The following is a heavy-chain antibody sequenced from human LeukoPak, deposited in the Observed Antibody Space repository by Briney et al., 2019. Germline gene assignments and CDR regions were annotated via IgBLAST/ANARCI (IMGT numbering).Heavy chain of an antibody. Sequence: SETLSLTCNVSGASISDYYWSWIRQSAEKGLEWIGRIYATETDFNPSLKSRLTMSIDKSKNQFSLNLRSVTAADTAVYYCANRKPDIAVVLGTRSYNFFDPWGQGTLVTVS. D-gene: IGHD2-15*01. J-gene: IGHJ5*02. CDR1: GASISDYY. V-gene: IGHV4-4*07. CDR3: ANRKPDIAVVLGTRSYNFFDP. CDR2: IYATET.